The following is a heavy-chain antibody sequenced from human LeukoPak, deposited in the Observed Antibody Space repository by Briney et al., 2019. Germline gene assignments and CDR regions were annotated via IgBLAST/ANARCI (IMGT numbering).Heavy chain of an antibody. CDR2: ISSSSSTI. CDR1: GFTFSSYS. V-gene: IGHV3-48*01. J-gene: IGHJ4*02. D-gene: IGHD3-22*01. CDR3: ARDSGYYYDSSGD. Sequence: GGSLRLSCAASGFTFSSYSMNWVRQAPGKGLEWVSYISSSSSTIYYADSVKGRFTISRDNAKDSLYLQMNSLRAEDTAVYYCARDSGYYYDSSGDWGQGTLVTVSS.